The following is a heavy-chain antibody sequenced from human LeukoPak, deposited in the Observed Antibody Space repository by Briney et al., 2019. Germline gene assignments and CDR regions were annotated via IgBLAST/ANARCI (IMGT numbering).Heavy chain of an antibody. CDR3: ARVPPYSSRLADAFDI. D-gene: IGHD6-13*01. V-gene: IGHV3-21*01. CDR2: ISSSSSYT. J-gene: IGHJ3*02. CDR1: GFTFSSYS. Sequence: PGGSLRLSCAASGFTFSSYSMNWVRQAPGKGLEWVSSISSSSSYTYYADSVKGRFTISRDNAKNSLYLQMNSLRAEDTAVYYCARVPPYSSRLADAFDIWGQETMVTVSS.